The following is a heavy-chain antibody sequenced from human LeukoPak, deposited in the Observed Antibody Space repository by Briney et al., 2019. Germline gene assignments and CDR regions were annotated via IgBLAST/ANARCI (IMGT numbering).Heavy chain of an antibody. Sequence: ASVKVSCKASGYTFTSYDINWVRQATGQGLEWMGWMNPNSGNTGYAQKFQGRVTMTRDTSISTAYMELSRLRSDDTAVYYCAREYSSSQSWFDPWGQGTLVTVSS. CDR2: MNPNSGNT. D-gene: IGHD6-6*01. CDR1: GYTFTSYD. V-gene: IGHV1-8*02. J-gene: IGHJ5*02. CDR3: AREYSSSQSWFDP.